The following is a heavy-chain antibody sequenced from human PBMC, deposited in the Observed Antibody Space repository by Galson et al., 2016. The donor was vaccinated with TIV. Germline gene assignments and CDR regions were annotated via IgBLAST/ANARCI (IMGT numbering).Heavy chain of an antibody. CDR1: GFTFSDYW. J-gene: IGHJ2*01. CDR2: IKQDGSEK. V-gene: IGHV3-7*01. CDR3: ARRYFDL. Sequence: SLRLSCAASGFTFSDYWMHWVRQTPGKGLEWVANIKQDGSEKYYVDSVKGRFTISRDNAKSPLFLQMNSLRAEDTAVYYCARRYFDLWGRGTLVTVSS.